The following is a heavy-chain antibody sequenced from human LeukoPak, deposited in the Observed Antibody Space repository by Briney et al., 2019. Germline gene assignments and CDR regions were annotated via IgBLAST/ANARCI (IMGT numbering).Heavy chain of an antibody. CDR3: AKDERGYYDSSGFFGAIDY. D-gene: IGHD3-22*01. V-gene: IGHV3-30*02. J-gene: IGHJ4*02. Sequence: TGGSLRLSCAASGFTFNRYAMHWVRQAPGKGLEGVAFIWYDGSNKYYADSVKGRFTVSRDNSKNTLYLQMNSLRAEDTAVYYCAKDERGYYDSSGFFGAIDYWGQGSLVSVSS. CDR2: IWYDGSNK. CDR1: GFTFNRYA.